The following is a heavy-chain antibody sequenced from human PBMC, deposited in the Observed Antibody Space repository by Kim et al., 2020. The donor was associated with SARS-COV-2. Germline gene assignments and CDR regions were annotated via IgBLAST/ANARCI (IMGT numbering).Heavy chain of an antibody. Sequence: GGSLRLSCAASGFTFSSYGMHWVRQAPGKGLEWVAVIWYDGSNKYYADSVKGRFTISRDNSKNTLYLQMNSLRAEDTAVYYCARGDNWNYGLYYYYGMDVWGQGTTVTVSS. CDR2: IWYDGSNK. CDR1: GFTFSSYG. V-gene: IGHV3-33*01. J-gene: IGHJ6*02. CDR3: ARGDNWNYGLYYYYGMDV. D-gene: IGHD1-7*01.